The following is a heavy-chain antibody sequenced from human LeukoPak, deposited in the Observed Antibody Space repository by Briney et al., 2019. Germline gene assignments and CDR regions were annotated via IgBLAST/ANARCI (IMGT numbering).Heavy chain of an antibody. CDR3: VIDLGDYNDF. Sequence: PGGSLRLSCAVSGITFSSYLMHWVRQDPGRGLLWVSRINTQGTYTNYADSVKGRFTISRDNAKNTLYLQMSSLRADDTAVYYCVIDLGDYNDFWGQGTLVSVSS. J-gene: IGHJ4*02. CDR2: INTQGTYT. V-gene: IGHV3-74*01. CDR1: GITFSSYL. D-gene: IGHD2-15*01.